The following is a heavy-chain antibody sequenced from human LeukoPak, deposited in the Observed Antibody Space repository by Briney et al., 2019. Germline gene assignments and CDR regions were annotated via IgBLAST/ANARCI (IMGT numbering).Heavy chain of an antibody. CDR1: GFTFSSYG. Sequence: GGSLRLSCAASGFTFSSYGMHWVRQAPGKGLEWVAFIRYDGSNKYYADSVKGRFTISRDNSKNTLYLQMNSLRAEDTAVYYCARVYSYSDPMDHWGQGTLVTVSS. D-gene: IGHD1-26*01. V-gene: IGHV3-30*02. CDR3: ARVYSYSDPMDH. J-gene: IGHJ4*02. CDR2: IRYDGSNK.